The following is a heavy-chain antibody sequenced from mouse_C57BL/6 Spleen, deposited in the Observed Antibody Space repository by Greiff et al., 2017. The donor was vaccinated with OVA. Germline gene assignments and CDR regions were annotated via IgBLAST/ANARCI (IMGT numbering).Heavy chain of an antibody. D-gene: IGHD1-1*01. Sequence: EVNLVESGEGLVKPGGSLKLSCAASGFTFSSYAMSWVRQTPEKRLEWVAYISSGGDYIYYADTVKGRFTISRDNARNTLYLQMSSLKSEDTAMYYCTRADYYGYFDYWGQGTTLTVSS. CDR1: GFTFSSYA. J-gene: IGHJ2*01. CDR2: ISSGGDYI. CDR3: TRADYYGYFDY. V-gene: IGHV5-9-1*02.